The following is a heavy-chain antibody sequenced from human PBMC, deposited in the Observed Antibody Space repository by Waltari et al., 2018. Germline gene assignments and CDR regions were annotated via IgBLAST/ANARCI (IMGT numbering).Heavy chain of an antibody. D-gene: IGHD6-6*01. Sequence: QVQLVQSGAEVKKPGASVKVSCKASGYTFTSYYMHWVRQAPGQGLEWMGIINPSGGSTSYAQKFQGRVTMTRDTSTSTVYMELSSLRSEDTAVYYCARVYGAARPKGGVDYWGQGTLVTVSS. V-gene: IGHV1-46*01. J-gene: IGHJ4*02. CDR1: GYTFTSYY. CDR2: INPSGGST. CDR3: ARVYGAARPKGGVDY.